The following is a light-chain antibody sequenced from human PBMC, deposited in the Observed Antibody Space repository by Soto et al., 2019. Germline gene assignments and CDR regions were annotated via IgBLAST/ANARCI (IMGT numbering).Light chain of an antibody. V-gene: IGLV1-44*01. J-gene: IGLJ3*02. Sequence: QSVLTQPPSASGTPGQRVTISCSGGSSNLGTNSVNWYQQFPGTAPKLVMYGNNQRPSGVPDRFSGSKSGTSASLAISGPQAEDEADYYCAAWDESLNGPVFGGGTKVTVL. CDR2: GNN. CDR3: AAWDESLNGPV. CDR1: SSNLGTNS.